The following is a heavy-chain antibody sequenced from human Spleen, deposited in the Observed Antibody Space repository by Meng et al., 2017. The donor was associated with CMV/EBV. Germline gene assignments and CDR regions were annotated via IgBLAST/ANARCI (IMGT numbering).Heavy chain of an antibody. V-gene: IGHV1-2*02. D-gene: IGHD6-6*01. J-gene: IGHJ3*02. CDR3: ARGRSIAARSFWAFDI. Sequence: ASVKVSCKASGYIFTGYHMHWVRQAPGQGLEWMGWINPKSGDTTYAQSFQDRVTMTRDTSISTAYMELSSLTSDDTAVYYCARGRSIAARSFWAFDIWGPGTMVTVSS. CDR1: GYIFTGYH. CDR2: INPKSGDT.